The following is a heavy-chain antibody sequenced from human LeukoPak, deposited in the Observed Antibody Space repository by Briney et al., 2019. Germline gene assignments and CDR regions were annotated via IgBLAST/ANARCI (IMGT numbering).Heavy chain of an antibody. CDR3: ARGGNPKNWFDP. J-gene: IGHJ5*02. Sequence: PSETLSLTCTVSGYSISSGYYWGWIRQPPGKGLEWIGSIYHSGSTYYNPSLKSRVTISVDTSKNQFSLKLSSVTAADTAVYYCARGGNPKNWFDPWGQGTLVTVSS. CDR2: IYHSGST. CDR1: GYSISSGYY. V-gene: IGHV4-38-2*02.